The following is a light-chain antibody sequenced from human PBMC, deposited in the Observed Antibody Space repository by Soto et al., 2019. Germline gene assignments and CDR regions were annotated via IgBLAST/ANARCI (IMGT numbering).Light chain of an antibody. V-gene: IGLV2-14*01. J-gene: IGLJ1*01. Sequence: QSVLTQPASVSGSPGQSSTISCTGTSSDVGGYDYVSWYQQHPGKAPKLMIYEVSNRPSGVSNRFSGSKSGNTASLTISGLQAEVEADYYCSSYTSSSTRVFGTGTKVTVL. CDR1: SSDVGGYDY. CDR2: EVS. CDR3: SSYTSSSTRV.